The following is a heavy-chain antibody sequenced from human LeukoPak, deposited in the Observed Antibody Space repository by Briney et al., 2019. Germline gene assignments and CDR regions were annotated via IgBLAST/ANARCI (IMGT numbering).Heavy chain of an antibody. CDR2: IYTSGST. D-gene: IGHD4-17*01. CDR1: GGSISSGSYY. Sequence: SETLSLTCTVSGGSISSGSYYWSWIRQPAGKGLEWIGRIYTSGSTNYNPSLKSRVTISVDTSKNQFSLKLSSVTAADTAVYYCARAGSEYGDYVSWFDPWGQGTLVTVSS. J-gene: IGHJ5*02. CDR3: ARAGSEYGDYVSWFDP. V-gene: IGHV4-61*02.